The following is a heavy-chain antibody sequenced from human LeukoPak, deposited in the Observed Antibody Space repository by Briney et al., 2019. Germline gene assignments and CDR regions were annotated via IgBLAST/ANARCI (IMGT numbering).Heavy chain of an antibody. CDR1: GFTVSSNY. CDR3: ARGFGYYGFWLFDY. Sequence: GGSLRLSCAASGFTVSSNYMSWVRQAPGKGLEWVSIIYSGGSTYYADSVKGRFTISRDNSKNMLYLQMNSLRAEDTAVYYCARGFGYYGFWLFDYWGQGTLVTVSS. D-gene: IGHD3-3*01. V-gene: IGHV3-66*01. J-gene: IGHJ4*02. CDR2: IYSGGST.